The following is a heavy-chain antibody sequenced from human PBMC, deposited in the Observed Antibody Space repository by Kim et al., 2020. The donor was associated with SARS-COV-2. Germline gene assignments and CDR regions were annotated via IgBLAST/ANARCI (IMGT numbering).Heavy chain of an antibody. CDR2: IKQDGSEK. J-gene: IGHJ6*02. CDR1: GFTFSSYW. V-gene: IGHV3-7*03. CDR3: ARDLRITIFGVVIPYYYGMDV. Sequence: GGSLRLSCAASGFTFSSYWMSWVRQAPGKGLEWVANIKQDGSEKYYVDSVKGRFTISRDNAKNSLYLQMNSLRAEDTAVYYCARDLRITIFGVVIPYYYGMDVWGQGTTVTVSS. D-gene: IGHD3-3*01.